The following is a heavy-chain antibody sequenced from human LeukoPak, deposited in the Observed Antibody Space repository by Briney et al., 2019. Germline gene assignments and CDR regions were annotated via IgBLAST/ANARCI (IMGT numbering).Heavy chain of an antibody. J-gene: IGHJ4*02. Sequence: PGGSLRLSCAVSGFSFSSYGMHWVRQAPGKGLEWMAFIRSDGSNKYYADSVKGRFTISRDNSKNTLYLQMNSLRAEDTAVYYWAKVRAPLWGKDYWGQGTLVTVSS. V-gene: IGHV3-30*02. D-gene: IGHD3-16*01. CDR1: GFSFSSYG. CDR3: AKVRAPLWGKDY. CDR2: IRSDGSNK.